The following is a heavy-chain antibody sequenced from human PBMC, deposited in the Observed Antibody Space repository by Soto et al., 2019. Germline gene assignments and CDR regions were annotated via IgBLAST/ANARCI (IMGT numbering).Heavy chain of an antibody. D-gene: IGHD6-19*01. Sequence: VGSLRLSCAASGFTFDDYAMHWVRQAPGKGLEWVSLISGDGGSTYYADSVKGRFTISRDNSKNSLYLQMNSLRTEDTALYYCAKDVAVAGTGYYYGMDVWGQGTTVTVSS. CDR1: GFTFDDYA. V-gene: IGHV3-43*02. J-gene: IGHJ6*02. CDR2: ISGDGGST. CDR3: AKDVAVAGTGYYYGMDV.